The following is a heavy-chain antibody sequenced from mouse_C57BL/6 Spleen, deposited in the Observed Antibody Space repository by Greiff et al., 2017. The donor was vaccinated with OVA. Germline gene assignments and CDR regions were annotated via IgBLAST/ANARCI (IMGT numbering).Heavy chain of an antibody. CDR1: GFSLTSYG. D-gene: IGHD1-1*01. CDR2: IWSGGST. V-gene: IGHV2-4*01. Sequence: VQGVESGPGLVQPSQSLSITCTVSGFSLTSYGVHWVRQPPGKGLEWLGVIWSGGSTDYNAAFISRLSISKDNSKSQVFFKMNSLQADDTAIYYCAKNERDYYGSSYVWFAYWGQGTLVTVSA. J-gene: IGHJ3*01. CDR3: AKNERDYYGSSYVWFAY.